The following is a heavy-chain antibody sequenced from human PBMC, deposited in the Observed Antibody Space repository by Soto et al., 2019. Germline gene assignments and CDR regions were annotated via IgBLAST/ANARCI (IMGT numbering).Heavy chain of an antibody. CDR2: VSWNGSRT. J-gene: IGHJ6*02. CDR1: GFTFSNSD. CDR3: VSDLRYFDWLSLYYYYGMDV. Sequence: GGSLRLSCAASGFTFSNSDMNWVHQAPGKGLEWVSGVSWNGSRTHYADSVKGRFIISRDNSRNTLYLQTNSLRAEDTAVYYCVSDLRYFDWLSLYYYYGMDVWGQGTTVTVSS. D-gene: IGHD3-9*01. V-gene: IGHV3-35*01.